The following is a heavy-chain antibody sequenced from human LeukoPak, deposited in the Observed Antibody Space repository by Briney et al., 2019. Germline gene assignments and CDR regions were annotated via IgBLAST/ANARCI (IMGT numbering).Heavy chain of an antibody. CDR1: GITLSNYG. CDR2: IYSGGST. CDR3: ARGRPYGMDV. Sequence: GGSLRLSCAVSGITLSNYGMSWVRQAPGKGLEWVSVIYSGGSTYYADSVKGRFTTSRDNSKNTLYLQMNSLRAEDTAVYYCARGRPYGMDVWGQGTTVTVSS. J-gene: IGHJ6*02. V-gene: IGHV3-66*01.